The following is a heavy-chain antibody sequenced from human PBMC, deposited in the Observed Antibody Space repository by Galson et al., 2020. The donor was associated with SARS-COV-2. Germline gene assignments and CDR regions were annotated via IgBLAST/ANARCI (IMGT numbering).Heavy chain of an antibody. D-gene: IGHD5-18*01. CDR3: ARDQTGTAMAGKYYYYGMDV. CDR1: GFTFSDYY. V-gene: IGHV3-11*01. CDR2: ISSSGSTI. Sequence: TGGSLRLSCAASGFTFSDYYMSWIRQAPGKGLEWVSYISSSGSTIYYADSVKGRFTISRDNAKNSLYLQMNSLRAEDTAVYYCARDQTGTAMAGKYYYYGMDVWGQGTTVTVSS. J-gene: IGHJ6*02.